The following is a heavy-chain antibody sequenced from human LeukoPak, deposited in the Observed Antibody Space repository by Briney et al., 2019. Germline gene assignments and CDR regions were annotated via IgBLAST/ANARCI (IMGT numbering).Heavy chain of an antibody. V-gene: IGHV4-59*01. D-gene: IGHD2-21*01. CDR3: ARTVVSAISDYFDY. CDR1: GGSISTYH. Sequence: SETLSLTCTVSGGSISTYHWNWIRKSPEKGLEWIGYMQSTGNSNYNPSLKSRVTMSVDMSRNQIVLNLSSVTPADTAVYYCARTVVSAISDYFDYWGQGTLVTVSS. J-gene: IGHJ4*02. CDR2: MQSTGNS.